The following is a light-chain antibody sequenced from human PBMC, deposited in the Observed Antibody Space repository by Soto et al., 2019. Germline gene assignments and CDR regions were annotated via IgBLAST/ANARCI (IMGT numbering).Light chain of an antibody. CDR2: EVS. CDR3: NSYGSTSTLYV. CDR1: SSDVGGYNY. V-gene: IGLV2-14*01. J-gene: IGLJ1*01. Sequence: QSVLTQPASVSGSPGQSITISCTGTSSDVGGYNYVSWYQQHQGKAPKLMIYEVSNRPSGVSNRFSGSKSAKTASLTISGLQAEDEDNYICNSYGSTSTLYVFGTGPKVTVL.